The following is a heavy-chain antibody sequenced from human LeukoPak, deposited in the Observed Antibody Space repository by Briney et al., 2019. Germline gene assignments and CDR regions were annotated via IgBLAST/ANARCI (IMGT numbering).Heavy chain of an antibody. J-gene: IGHJ4*02. V-gene: IGHV4-39*01. CDR1: GGSISSSSYY. CDR2: IYYSGST. CDR3: ARLYAFYDSSGYYYYFDY. Sequence: PSETLSLTCTVSGGSISSSSYYWGWIRQPPGKGLEWIGSIYYSGSTYYNPSLKSRVTTSVDTSKNQFSLKLSSVTAADTAMYYCARLYAFYDSSGYYYYFDYWGQGTLVTVSS. D-gene: IGHD3-22*01.